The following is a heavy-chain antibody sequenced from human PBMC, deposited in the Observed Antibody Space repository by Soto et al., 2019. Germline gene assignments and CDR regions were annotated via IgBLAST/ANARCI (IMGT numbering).Heavy chain of an antibody. J-gene: IGHJ4*02. D-gene: IGHD6-19*01. CDR3: ARGWSSGWYGEFDY. Sequence: SETLSLTCTVSGGSVSSSSYYWSWVLQPPGKGLEWIGEINHSGSTNYNPSLKSRVTISVDTSKNQFSLKLSSVTAADTAVYYCARGWSSGWYGEFDYWGQGTLVTVSS. V-gene: IGHV4-39*07. CDR2: INHSGST. CDR1: GGSVSSSSYY.